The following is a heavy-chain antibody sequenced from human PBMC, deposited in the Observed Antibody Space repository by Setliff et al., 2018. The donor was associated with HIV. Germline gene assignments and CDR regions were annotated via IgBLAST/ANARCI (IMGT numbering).Heavy chain of an antibody. V-gene: IGHV3-13*01. CDR1: GFAFSDYD. CDR3: AREIRTVYTGGHYFYGIDV. J-gene: IGHJ6*02. Sequence: GGSLRLSCATSGFAFSDYDFHWVRQVTGEGLEWVSAIGTGGDTYYADSVKGRFTISRENAKNSLYLQTNNVRVGDTAVYYCAREIRTVYTGGHYFYGIDVWGQGTAVTVSS. CDR2: IGTGGDT. D-gene: IGHD3-16*01.